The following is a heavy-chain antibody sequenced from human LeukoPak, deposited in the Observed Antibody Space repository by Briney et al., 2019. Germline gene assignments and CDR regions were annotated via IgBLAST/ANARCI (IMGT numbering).Heavy chain of an antibody. CDR3: AKERGYSGDPQDFDY. J-gene: IGHJ4*02. CDR2: MSSSDDGR. Sequence: GGSLRLSCATSGFSFSSYAMSWVRQAPGKGLEWVSAMSSSDDGRYYAASVRGRFTISRDTSRSTLYLQMNSLRAGDAAVYYCAKERGYSGDPQDFDYWGQGTLVTVSS. CDR1: GFSFSSYA. V-gene: IGHV3-23*01. D-gene: IGHD4-17*01.